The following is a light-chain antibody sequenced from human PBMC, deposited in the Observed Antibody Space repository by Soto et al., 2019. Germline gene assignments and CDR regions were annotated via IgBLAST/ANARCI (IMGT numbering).Light chain of an antibody. Sequence: EIVLTQSPGTLSLSPEERATLSCRGSQSLSSNYLAWHQQKTGQAPRLLIYGASSRATGIPDRFGGSGSGTGFTLTITRLEPEDFAVYYCQQYDTSPRTFGQGTKVEIK. J-gene: IGKJ1*01. V-gene: IGKV3-20*01. CDR1: QSLSSNY. CDR3: QQYDTSPRT. CDR2: GAS.